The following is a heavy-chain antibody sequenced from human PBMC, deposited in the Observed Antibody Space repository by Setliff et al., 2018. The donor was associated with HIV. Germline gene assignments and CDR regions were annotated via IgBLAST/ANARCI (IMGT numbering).Heavy chain of an antibody. CDR2: IRYDDSDK. CDR1: GFSFSSFP. CDR3: VRRTGEDAFDI. J-gene: IGHJ3*02. V-gene: IGHV3-30*04. D-gene: IGHD1-1*01. Sequence: GGSLRLSCAASGFSFSSFPMHWVRQAPGKGLEWVAVIRYDDSDKYYTDSVKGRFTISRDNSKNTLYLEMNSLRREDTAVYYCVRRTGEDAFDIWGQGTMVTV.